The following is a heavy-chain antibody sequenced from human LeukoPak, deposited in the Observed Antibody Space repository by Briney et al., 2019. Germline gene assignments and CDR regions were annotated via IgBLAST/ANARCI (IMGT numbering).Heavy chain of an antibody. J-gene: IGHJ6*02. V-gene: IGHV1-2*02. CDR3: ARDQVATAGRGFYYYYYGIDV. D-gene: IGHD6-13*01. CDR2: INPNSGGT. Sequence: ASVKVSCKASGYTFTAYYMHWVRQAPGQGLEWMGWINPNSGGTNYAQKFQGRVSMTRDTSSSTAYMELSSLRSDDTAVYYCARDQVATAGRGFYYYYYGIDVWGQGTTLTVSS. CDR1: GYTFTAYY.